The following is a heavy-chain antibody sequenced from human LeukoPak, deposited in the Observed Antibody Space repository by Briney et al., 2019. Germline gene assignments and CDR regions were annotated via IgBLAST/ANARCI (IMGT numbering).Heavy chain of an antibody. CDR2: TYYRSKWYN. Sequence: SQTLSLTCAISGDSVSSNSAAWNWIRQSPSRGLEWLGRTYYRSKWYNDYAVSVKSRITINPDTSKNQFSLQLNSVTPEDTAVYYCAREGGKQWLAPGALDAFDIWGQGTMVTVSS. CDR3: AREGGKQWLAPGALDAFDI. CDR1: GDSVSSNSAA. V-gene: IGHV6-1*01. J-gene: IGHJ3*02. D-gene: IGHD6-19*01.